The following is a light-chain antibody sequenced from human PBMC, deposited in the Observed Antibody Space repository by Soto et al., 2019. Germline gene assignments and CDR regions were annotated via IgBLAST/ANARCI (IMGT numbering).Light chain of an antibody. Sequence: IQMTQSPSSVSASVGDRVTITCRASQDISSLLAWYQHKPGKAPKLLIYAATTLQSGVPSRFSGSESGTEFPLTISSLQPDDFATYYCQQADTFPFTFGPGTKVDMK. CDR2: AAT. J-gene: IGKJ3*01. V-gene: IGKV1-12*01. CDR3: QQADTFPFT. CDR1: QDISSL.